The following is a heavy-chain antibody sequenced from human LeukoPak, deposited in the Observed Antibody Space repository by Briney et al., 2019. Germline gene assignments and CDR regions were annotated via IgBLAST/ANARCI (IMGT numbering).Heavy chain of an antibody. CDR2: FDPEDGET. J-gene: IGHJ4*02. V-gene: IGHV1-24*01. Sequence: ASVKVSCKASGYTLTELSMHWVRQAPGKGLEWMGGFDPEDGETIYAQKFQGRVTMTEDTSTDTAYMELSSLRSEDTAVYYCATVTPSITMVRGVQFDYWGQGTLVTVSS. D-gene: IGHD3-10*01. CDR1: GYTLTELS. CDR3: ATVTPSITMVRGVQFDY.